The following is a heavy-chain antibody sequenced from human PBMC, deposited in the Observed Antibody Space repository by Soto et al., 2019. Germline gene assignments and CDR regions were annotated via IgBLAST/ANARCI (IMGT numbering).Heavy chain of an antibody. V-gene: IGHV4-30-4*01. CDR2: IYYTGST. CDR3: AREGTPPVYYFDF. Sequence: QVQLQESGPGLVKPSQTLSLTCSVSGGSISAGNYYWSWIRQSPGKGLEWIGYIYYTGSTYYNPSLQSRVSISVDTSKNQSSLRLSSVTAADPAVYYCAREGTPPVYYFDFWGQGTLVSVSS. D-gene: IGHD2-2*01. CDR1: GGSISAGNYY. J-gene: IGHJ4*02.